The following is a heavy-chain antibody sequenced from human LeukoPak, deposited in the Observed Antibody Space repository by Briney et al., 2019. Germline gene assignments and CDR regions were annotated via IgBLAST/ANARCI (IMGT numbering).Heavy chain of an antibody. CDR3: ARGLGYCTNGVCYKEPRDGYNCAYFDY. Sequence: SETLSLTCAVYGGSFSGYYWSWIRQPPGKGLEWIGEINHSGSTNYNPSLKSRVTISVDTSKNQFSLKLSSVTAADTAVYYCARGLGYCTNGVCYKEPRDGYNCAYFDYWGQGTLVTVSS. CDR2: INHSGST. V-gene: IGHV4-34*01. D-gene: IGHD2-8*01. J-gene: IGHJ4*02. CDR1: GGSFSGYY.